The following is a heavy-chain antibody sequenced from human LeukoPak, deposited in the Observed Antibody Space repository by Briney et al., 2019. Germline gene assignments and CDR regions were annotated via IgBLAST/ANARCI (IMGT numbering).Heavy chain of an antibody. J-gene: IGHJ4*02. CDR1: GFTFNSYW. CDR2: INSDGSST. D-gene: IGHD3-10*01. CDR3: ASEFTSWFGELPVDY. V-gene: IGHV3-74*01. Sequence: GGSLRLSCAASGFTFNSYWMHWVRQAPGKGLVWVSRINSDGSSTSYADSVKGRFTIPRDNAKNTLYLQMNSLRAEDTAVYYCASEFTSWFGELPVDYWGQGTLVTVSS.